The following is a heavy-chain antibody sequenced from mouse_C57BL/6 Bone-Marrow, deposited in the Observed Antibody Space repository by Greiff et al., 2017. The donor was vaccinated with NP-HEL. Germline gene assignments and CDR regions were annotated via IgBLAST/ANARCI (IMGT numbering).Heavy chain of an antibody. J-gene: IGHJ3*01. Sequence: QVQLQQPGAELVKPGASVKLSCKASGSTFTTYWMQWVKQRPGQGLEWIGEIDPSASYSNYNQKFTGKATLTVYTSSSPAYMQLSSLTSEDSAGYYCARKAYYGRSYEFAYWGQGTLVTVSA. CDR1: GSTFTTYW. D-gene: IGHD1-1*01. CDR2: IDPSASYS. V-gene: IGHV1-50*01. CDR3: ARKAYYGRSYEFAY.